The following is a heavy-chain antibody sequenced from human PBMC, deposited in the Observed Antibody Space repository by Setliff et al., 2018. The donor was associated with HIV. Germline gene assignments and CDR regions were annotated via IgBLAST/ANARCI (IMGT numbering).Heavy chain of an antibody. CDR3: AHNRDHTGPYFYDY. Sequence: SGPTLVNPTPPLTLTCTFSGFSLTTSGVGVGWIRQPPGEALEWLALNYWNDDKRYNPSLQSRLTVTKDTSKNQVVLTMTNMDPVDTATYYCAHNRDHTGPYFYDYWGQGTRVTVSS. J-gene: IGHJ4*02. CDR2: NYWNDDK. D-gene: IGHD2-8*02. V-gene: IGHV2-5*01. CDR1: GFSLTTSGVG.